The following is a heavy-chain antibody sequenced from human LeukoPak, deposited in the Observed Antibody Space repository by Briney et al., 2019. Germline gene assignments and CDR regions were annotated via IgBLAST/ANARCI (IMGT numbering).Heavy chain of an antibody. CDR3: ARDPPTMVRGERYLDL. CDR2: IYYSGST. Sequence: PSETLSLTCTVSGGSISSSSYYWGWIRQPPGKGLEWIGSIYYSGSTYYNPSLKSRVTISVDTSKNQFSLKLSSVTAADTAVYYCARDPPTMVRGERYLDLWGRGTLVTVSS. CDR1: GGSISSSSYY. J-gene: IGHJ2*01. D-gene: IGHD3-10*01. V-gene: IGHV4-39*07.